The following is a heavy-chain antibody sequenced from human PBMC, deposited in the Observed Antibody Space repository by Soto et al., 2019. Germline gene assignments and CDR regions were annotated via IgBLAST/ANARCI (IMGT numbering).Heavy chain of an antibody. CDR3: ARDRDREWFDP. CDR2: IIPMFGTA. J-gene: IGHJ5*02. D-gene: IGHD1-26*01. CDR1: GGTFSTHG. Sequence: QVQLVQSGAEVKKPGSSVKVSCKASGGTFSTHGMSWVRQAPGQGLEWMGGIIPMFGTANYAQKFQGRVTITADKFTSTAYMELSSLRSEDTAVYYCARDRDREWFDPWGQGTLVTVSS. V-gene: IGHV1-69*06.